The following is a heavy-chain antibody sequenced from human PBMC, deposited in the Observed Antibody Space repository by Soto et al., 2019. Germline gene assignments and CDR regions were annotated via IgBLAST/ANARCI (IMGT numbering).Heavy chain of an antibody. CDR3: AKERAMIRHLLFES. CDR2: ISGSGDGA. J-gene: IGHJ4*02. Sequence: PGGSLRLSCAAPGFIFRHYAMSWVRQAPGKGLEWVSGISGSGDGAFYADSAKGRFTIPRDNSRDTLFLEVYNLRAEDTAVYYCAKERAMIRHLLFESWGLGTLVTV. V-gene: IGHV3-23*01. CDR1: GFIFRHYA. D-gene: IGHD3-16*01.